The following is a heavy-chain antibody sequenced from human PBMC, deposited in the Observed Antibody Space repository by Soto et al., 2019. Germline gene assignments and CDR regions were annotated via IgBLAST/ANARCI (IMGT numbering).Heavy chain of an antibody. CDR2: INSDGSST. V-gene: IGHV3-74*01. CDR3: ARDRTPPLARGMDV. J-gene: IGHJ6*02. CDR1: GFTFSSYW. Sequence: GGSLRLSCAASGFTFSSYWMHWVRQVPGKGLVWLSRINSDGSSTSYADSVKGRFTIFRDNAKNTLYLQMNSLRVEDTAVYYCARDRTPPLARGMDVWGQGTTVTSP.